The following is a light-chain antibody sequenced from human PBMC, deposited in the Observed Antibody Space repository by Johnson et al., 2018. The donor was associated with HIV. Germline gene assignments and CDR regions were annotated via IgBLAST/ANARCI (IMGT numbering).Light chain of an antibody. J-gene: IGLJ1*01. Sequence: QSVLTQPPSVSAAPGQKVTISCSGSWSNIGNHYVSWYQQLPGTAPKLLIYENDKRPSGIPDRFSGSKSGTSGTLGITGLQARDEADYYCGTWDSSLDAYVFGTATKVAVL. CDR2: END. V-gene: IGLV1-51*02. CDR1: WSNIGNHY. CDR3: GTWDSSLDAYV.